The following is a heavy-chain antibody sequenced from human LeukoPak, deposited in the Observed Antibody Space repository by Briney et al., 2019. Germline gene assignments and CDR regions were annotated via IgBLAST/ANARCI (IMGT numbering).Heavy chain of an antibody. CDR1: GFTVSSNY. CDR2: IYSGGST. V-gene: IGHV3-53*05. CDR3: ARDGGVYDSSGYYLDY. D-gene: IGHD3-22*01. J-gene: IGHJ4*02. Sequence: GGSLRLSCAASGFTVSSNYMSWVRQAPGKGLEWVSVIYSGGSTYYADSVKGRFTISRDNSKNTLYLQMNSLRSEDTAVYYCARDGGVYDSSGYYLDYWGQGTLVTVSS.